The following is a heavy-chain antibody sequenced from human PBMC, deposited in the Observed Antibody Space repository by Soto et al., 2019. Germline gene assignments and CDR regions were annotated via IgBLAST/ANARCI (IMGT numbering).Heavy chain of an antibody. CDR2: VIPVLGVA. CDR3: ARAGLGESRSYFAH. V-gene: IGHV1-69*02. J-gene: IGHJ4*02. CDR1: GGTFTSYA. Sequence: QVQLVQSGAEVQKPGSSVKVSCKASGGTFTSYAFNWVRQAPGRGLEWMGRVIPVLGVADYAQNFQDRVTTTGEDSTSMVYLGLGGLRSDDRALVDCARAGLGESRSYFAHWGQGTRVTVSS. D-gene: IGHD6-6*01.